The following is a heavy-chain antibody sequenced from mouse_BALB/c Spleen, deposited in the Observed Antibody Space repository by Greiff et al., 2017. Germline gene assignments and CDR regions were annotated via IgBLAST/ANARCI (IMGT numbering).Heavy chain of an antibody. D-gene: IGHD1-1*01. V-gene: IGHV5-6*01. CDR1: GFTFSSYG. CDR2: ISSGGSYT. J-gene: IGHJ2*01. CDR3: ARRDYYGSSYDYFDY. Sequence: EVHLVESGGDLVKPGGSLKLSCAASGFTFSSYGMSWVRQTPDKRLEWVATISSGGSYTYYPDSVKGRFTISRDNAKNTLYLQMSSLKSEDTAMYYCARRDYYGSSYDYFDYWGQGTTLTVSS.